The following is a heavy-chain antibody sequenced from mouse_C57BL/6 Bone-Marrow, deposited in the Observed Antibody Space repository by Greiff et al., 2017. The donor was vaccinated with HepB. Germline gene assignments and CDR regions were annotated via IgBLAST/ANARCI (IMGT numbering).Heavy chain of an antibody. CDR1: GFTFSDYY. V-gene: IGHV5-16*01. CDR2: INYDGSST. Sequence: EVMLVESEGGLVQPGSSMKLSCTASGFTFSDYYMAWVRQVPEKGLEWVANINYDGSSTYYLDSLKSRFIISRDNAKNILYLQMSSLKSEDTATYYCARGATTLDYWGQGTTLTVSS. J-gene: IGHJ2*01. D-gene: IGHD1-1*01. CDR3: ARGATTLDY.